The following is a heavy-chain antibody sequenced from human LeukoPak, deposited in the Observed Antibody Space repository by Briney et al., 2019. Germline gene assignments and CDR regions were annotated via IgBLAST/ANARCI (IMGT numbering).Heavy chain of an antibody. CDR1: GFTFSSFA. Sequence: GGSLRLSCAASGFTFSSFAMTWVRQAPGKGMEWVSGISGSGGSTYYPDSVKGRFTISRDSSKNMLYLQMNSLTAEDTALYYCAKGLEDRHDSSGYYSNWFDPWGQGTLVTVSS. CDR3: AKGLEDRHDSSGYYSNWFDP. CDR2: ISGSGGST. V-gene: IGHV3-23*01. J-gene: IGHJ5*02. D-gene: IGHD3-22*01.